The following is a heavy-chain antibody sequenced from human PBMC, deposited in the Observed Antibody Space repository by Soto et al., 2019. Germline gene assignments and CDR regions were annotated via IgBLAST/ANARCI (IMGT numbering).Heavy chain of an antibody. CDR1: GGSFSGYY. Sequence: SETLSLTCAVYGGSFSGYYWSWIRQPPGKGLEWIGEINHSGSTNYNPSLKSRVTISVDTSKNQFSLKLSSVTAAATAVYYCARGSVGATTSVVFRDYYFDYWGQGTLVTVSS. J-gene: IGHJ4*02. D-gene: IGHD1-26*01. V-gene: IGHV4-34*01. CDR2: INHSGST. CDR3: ARGSVGATTSVVFRDYYFDY.